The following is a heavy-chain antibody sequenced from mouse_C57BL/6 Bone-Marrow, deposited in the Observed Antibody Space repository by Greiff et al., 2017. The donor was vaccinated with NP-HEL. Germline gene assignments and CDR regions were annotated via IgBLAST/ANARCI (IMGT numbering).Heavy chain of an antibody. CDR2: IFPGSGST. D-gene: IGHD1-1*01. J-gene: IGHJ3*01. CDR3: ARPEDLTTVVPFAY. CDR1: GYTFTDYY. V-gene: IGHV1-75*01. Sequence: QVQLQQSGPELVKPGASVKISCKASGYTFTDYYINWVKQRPGQGLEWIGWIFPGSGSTYYNEKFKGKATLTVDKSSSTAYMLLSSLTSEDSAVYFCARPEDLTTVVPFAYWGQGTLVTVSA.